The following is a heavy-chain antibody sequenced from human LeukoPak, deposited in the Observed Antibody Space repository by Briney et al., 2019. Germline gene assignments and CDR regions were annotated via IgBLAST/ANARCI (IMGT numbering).Heavy chain of an antibody. CDR1: GFTFSDYY. CDR3: ARSILPAANAIDY. J-gene: IGHJ4*02. Sequence: GASLRLSCAASGFTFSDYYMNWIRQAPGKGLEWISYMSSSGSTISYADSVTGRFTVSRDNAKNSLYLQMNSLRAEDTAVYYCARSILPAANAIDYWGQGTLLTVSS. D-gene: IGHD2-2*01. CDR2: MSSSGSTI. V-gene: IGHV3-11*04.